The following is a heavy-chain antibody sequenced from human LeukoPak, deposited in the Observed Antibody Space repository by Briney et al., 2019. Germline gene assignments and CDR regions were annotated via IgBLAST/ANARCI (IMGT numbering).Heavy chain of an antibody. V-gene: IGHV4-59*01. CDR2: IYYSGST. CDR3: ARIGHEDYYFDY. Sequence: ETLSLTCTVSGGSISSYYWSWIRQPPGKGLEWIGYIYYSGSTNYSPSLKSRVTISVDTSKNQFSLKLSSVTAADTAVYYCARIGHEDYYFDYWGQGTLVTVSS. J-gene: IGHJ4*02. CDR1: GGSISSYY.